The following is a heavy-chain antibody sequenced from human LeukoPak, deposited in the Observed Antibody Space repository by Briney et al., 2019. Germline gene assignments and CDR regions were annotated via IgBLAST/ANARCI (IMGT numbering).Heavy chain of an antibody. CDR2: IYYSGST. CDR1: GGSISSGGYY. J-gene: IGHJ5*02. V-gene: IGHV4-31*03. CDR3: ARDSLPEDGYNPRGWFDP. D-gene: IGHD5-24*01. Sequence: SETLSLTCTVSGGSISSGGYYWIWIRQHPGKGLEWIGYIYYSGSTYYNPSLKSRVTISVDTSKNQFSLKLSSVTAADTAVYYCARDSLPEDGYNPRGWFDPWGQGTLVTVSS.